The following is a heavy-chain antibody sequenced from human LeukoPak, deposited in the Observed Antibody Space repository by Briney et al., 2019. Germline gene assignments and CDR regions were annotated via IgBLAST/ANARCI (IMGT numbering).Heavy chain of an antibody. CDR3: ARRRWNDY. Sequence: VQPGGSLRLSCAASGFPFSSYWMAWVRQAPGQGLGWVANIKQDGSETNYVDSMKGRFTISRDNAKNSLYLQMNSLRAEDTAVYYCARRRWNDYWGQGTLVTVSS. V-gene: IGHV3-7*01. J-gene: IGHJ4*02. CDR1: GFPFSSYW. D-gene: IGHD4-23*01. CDR2: IKQDGSET.